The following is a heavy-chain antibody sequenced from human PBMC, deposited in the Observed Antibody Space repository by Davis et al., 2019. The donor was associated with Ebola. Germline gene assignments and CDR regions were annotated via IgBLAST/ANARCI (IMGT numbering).Heavy chain of an antibody. D-gene: IGHD6-6*01. V-gene: IGHV1-46*01. CDR2: INPSGGGT. J-gene: IGHJ6*03. Sequence: AASVKVSCKASGYTFTSYYIHWVRPAPGQVLEWLGLINPSGGGTSYAQKFQDRVTMTRDTSTSTVYMELSSLRSEDTAVYYCARGVDEYSSSLYYYYYMDVWGKGTTVTVSS. CDR1: GYTFTSYY. CDR3: ARGVDEYSSSLYYYYYMDV.